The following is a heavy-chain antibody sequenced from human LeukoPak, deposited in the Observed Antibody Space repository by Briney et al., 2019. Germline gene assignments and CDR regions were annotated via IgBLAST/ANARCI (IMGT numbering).Heavy chain of an antibody. J-gene: IGHJ4*02. D-gene: IGHD6-6*01. CDR1: GFTFSSYA. V-gene: IGHV3-23*01. CDR3: ARGLSGYASSLGY. CDR2: ISGSGGST. Sequence: GGSLRLSCAASGFTFSSYAMSWVRQAPGKGLEWVSAISGSGGSTYYADSVKGRFSISRDNAKNTLYLQMNSLRAEDTAVYYCARGLSGYASSLGYWGQGTLVTVSA.